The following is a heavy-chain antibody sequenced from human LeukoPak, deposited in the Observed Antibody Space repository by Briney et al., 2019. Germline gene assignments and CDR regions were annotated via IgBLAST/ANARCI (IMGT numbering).Heavy chain of an antibody. CDR1: GFTFGDYA. CDR3: TRDIEYSIPRHYYYYMDV. V-gene: IGHV3-49*03. Sequence: GGSLRLSCTASGFTFGDYAMSWFRQAPGKGLEWVGFIRSKAYGGTTEYAASVKGRFTISRDDSKSIAYLQMNSLKTEDTAVYYCTRDIEYSIPRHYYYYMDVWGKGTTVTVSS. D-gene: IGHD6-6*01. CDR2: IRSKAYGGTT. J-gene: IGHJ6*03.